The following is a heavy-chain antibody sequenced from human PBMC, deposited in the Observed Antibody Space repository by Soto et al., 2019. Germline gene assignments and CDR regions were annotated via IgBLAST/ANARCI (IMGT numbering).Heavy chain of an antibody. CDR1: GGSFSGYY. Sequence: SETLSLTCAVYGGSFSGYYWSWIRQPPGKGLEWIGEINHSGSTNYNPSLKSRVTISVDTSKNKFSLKLSSVTAADTAVYYCARGQVEMATIDYWGQGTLVTVSS. V-gene: IGHV4-34*01. CDR3: ARGQVEMATIDY. J-gene: IGHJ4*02. CDR2: INHSGST. D-gene: IGHD5-12*01.